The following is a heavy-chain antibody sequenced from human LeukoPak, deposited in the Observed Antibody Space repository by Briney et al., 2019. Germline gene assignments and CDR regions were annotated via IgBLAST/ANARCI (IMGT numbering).Heavy chain of an antibody. CDR1: GFTFSTFG. J-gene: IGHJ4*02. D-gene: IGHD5-24*01. Sequence: GGSLRLSCAASGFTFSTFGMRRVRQAPGKGLEWVSTIPASGGNTYYADSVRGRFTVSRDNAKNSLYLQMNSLRAEDTAVYYCAREQDGYNDNIDYWGQGTLVTVSS. V-gene: IGHV3-23*01. CDR2: IPASGGNT. CDR3: AREQDGYNDNIDY.